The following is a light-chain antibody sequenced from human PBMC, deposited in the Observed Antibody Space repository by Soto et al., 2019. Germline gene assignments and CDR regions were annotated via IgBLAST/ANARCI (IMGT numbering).Light chain of an antibody. V-gene: IGLV1-51*01. J-gene: IGLJ3*02. CDR1: TSNIGNNY. CDR3: AAWDSGLSAVV. CDR2: DTD. Sequence: QSVLPQPPSVSAAPGQKVAISCSGSTSNIGNNYVSWYQQLPEKAPKLLIYDTDKRPSGIPDRFAGSKSGTSATLGITGLQTGDEAEYSCAAWDSGLSAVVFGGGTKLTVL.